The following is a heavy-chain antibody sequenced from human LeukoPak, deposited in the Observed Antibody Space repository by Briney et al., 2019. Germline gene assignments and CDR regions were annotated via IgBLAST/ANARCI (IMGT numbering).Heavy chain of an antibody. J-gene: IGHJ4*02. V-gene: IGHV4-39*07. D-gene: IGHD6-13*01. CDR3: ASASAAAGYYFDY. Sequence: SETLSLTCTVSGGSITSNSYYWVWIRQPPGKGLEWIGSLYYSGSTYYNPSLKSRVTISVDTSKNQFSLKLSSVTAADTAVYYCASASAAAGYYFDYWGQGTLVTVSS. CDR1: GGSITSNSYY. CDR2: LYYSGST.